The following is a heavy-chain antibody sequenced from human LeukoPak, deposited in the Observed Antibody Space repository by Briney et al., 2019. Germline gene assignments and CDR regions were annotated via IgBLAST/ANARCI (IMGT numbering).Heavy chain of an antibody. Sequence: GGSLRLSCAASGFTFSSYWMHWVRQVPGKGLVWVSRINSHGSSTSYADSVKGRFTISRDNAKNTLYLQMNSLRAEDTAVYYCAKQHVVPAATPAFDYWGQGTLVTVSS. D-gene: IGHD2-2*01. CDR3: AKQHVVPAATPAFDY. CDR2: INSHGSST. V-gene: IGHV3-74*01. J-gene: IGHJ4*02. CDR1: GFTFSSYW.